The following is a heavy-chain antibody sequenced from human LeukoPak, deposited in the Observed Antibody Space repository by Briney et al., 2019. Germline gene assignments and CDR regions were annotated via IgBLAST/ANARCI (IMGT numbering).Heavy chain of an antibody. CDR1: GGSIDSTNW. Sequence: SETLSLTCAVSGGSIDSTNWWNWVRQPPGKGLEWIGEIHHDGRINYNPSLKSRVSLSVDKSKNQFSLRLNSVTAADTAMYYCARSHDHLWGNYPDYWGQGTLVTVSS. CDR2: IHHDGRI. CDR3: ARSHDHLWGNYPDY. D-gene: IGHD3-16*02. J-gene: IGHJ4*02. V-gene: IGHV4-4*02.